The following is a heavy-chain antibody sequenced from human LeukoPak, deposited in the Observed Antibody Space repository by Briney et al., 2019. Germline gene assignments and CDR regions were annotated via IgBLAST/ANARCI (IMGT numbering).Heavy chain of an antibody. CDR2: ISSSSSYI. J-gene: IGHJ3*02. D-gene: IGHD3-3*01. V-gene: IGHV3-21*01. CDR1: GFTFSSYS. CDR3: ARDAYYYDFWSGYHDAFDI. Sequence: GGSLRLSCAASGFTFSSYSMNWVRQAPGKGLEWVSSISSSSSYIYYADSVKGRFTISRDNAKNSLYLQMNSLRAEDTAVYYCARDAYYYDFWSGYHDAFDIWGQGTMVTVSS.